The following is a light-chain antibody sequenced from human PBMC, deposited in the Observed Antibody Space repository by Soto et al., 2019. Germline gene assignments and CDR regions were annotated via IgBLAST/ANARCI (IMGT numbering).Light chain of an antibody. CDR2: GAS. CDR3: QQYNSYSIT. J-gene: IGKJ5*01. CDR1: QDITNY. Sequence: DIQMTQSPSSLSASVGDRVTITFQASQDITNYLNWYQQKPGKAPKLLIYGASNLESGVPSRFSGSGSGTEFTLTITTLQPDDFATYYCQQYNSYSITFGQGTRLEIK. V-gene: IGKV1-33*01.